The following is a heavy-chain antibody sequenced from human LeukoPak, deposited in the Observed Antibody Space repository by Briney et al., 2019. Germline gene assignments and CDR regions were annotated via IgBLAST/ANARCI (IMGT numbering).Heavy chain of an antibody. CDR3: TRPGGDYLLGYYYMDV. V-gene: IGHV1-8*01. D-gene: IGHD3-16*01. J-gene: IGHJ6*03. Sequence: GASVKVSCKASGYTFTTFDIQWVRQSTGQGLEWMGWMSPNSGDAGYAPKFQGRVTMTRDTSTRTAYMELSGLTSDDTAVYFCTRPGGDYLLGYYYMDVWGRGTTVTISS. CDR2: MSPNSGDA. CDR1: GYTFTTFD.